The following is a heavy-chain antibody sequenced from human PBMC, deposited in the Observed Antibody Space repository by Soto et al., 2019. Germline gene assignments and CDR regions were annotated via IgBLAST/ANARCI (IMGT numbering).Heavy chain of an antibody. Sequence: GGSLRLSCAASGFTFSSYGMHWVRQAPGKGLEWVAVISYDGSNKYYADSVKGRFTISRDNSKNTLYLQMNSLRAEDTAVYYYANIVGYCSGGSTCVGMEVWGQGTTVTVSS. J-gene: IGHJ6*02. CDR2: ISYDGSNK. D-gene: IGHD2-15*01. CDR1: GFTFSSYG. CDR3: ANIVGYCSGGSTCVGMEV. V-gene: IGHV3-30*18.